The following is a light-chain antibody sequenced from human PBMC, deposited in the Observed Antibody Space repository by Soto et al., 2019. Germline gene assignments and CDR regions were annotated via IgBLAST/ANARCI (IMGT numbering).Light chain of an antibody. J-gene: IGKJ4*01. CDR3: QQYGSSPLT. CDR2: RAS. Sequence: EIVLTQSPGTLSLSPGERATLSCSASQSVSSNYLAWYQQKPGQTPKVLIYRASTRATGIPDRFSGSGSGTDFTLTISRLEAEDFAVYYCQQYGSSPLTFGGGTKVDNK. V-gene: IGKV3-20*01. CDR1: QSVSSNY.